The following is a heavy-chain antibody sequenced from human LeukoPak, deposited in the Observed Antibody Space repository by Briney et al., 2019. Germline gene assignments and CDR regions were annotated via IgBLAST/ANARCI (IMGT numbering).Heavy chain of an antibody. Sequence: GGSLRLSRAASGFTFSSYGMHWVHQAPGKGLEWVAVIWYDGSNKYYADSVKGRFTISRDNSKNTLYLQMNSLRAEDTAVYYCAKDVYYDSSGIAYWGQGTLVTVSS. V-gene: IGHV3-33*06. CDR3: AKDVYYDSSGIAY. D-gene: IGHD3-22*01. J-gene: IGHJ4*02. CDR2: IWYDGSNK. CDR1: GFTFSSYG.